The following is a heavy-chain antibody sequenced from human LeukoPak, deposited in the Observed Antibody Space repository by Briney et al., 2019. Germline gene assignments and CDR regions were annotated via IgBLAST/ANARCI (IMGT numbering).Heavy chain of an antibody. D-gene: IGHD2/OR15-2a*01. Sequence: KSSETLSLTCAVYGGSFSGYYWSWIRQPPGKGLEWIGEINHSGSTNYNPSLKSRVTISVDTSKNQFSLKLSSVTAADTAVYYCARAIYGPPNYFDYWGQGTLVTVSS. V-gene: IGHV4-34*01. CDR2: INHSGST. CDR3: ARAIYGPPNYFDY. J-gene: IGHJ4*02. CDR1: GGSFSGYY.